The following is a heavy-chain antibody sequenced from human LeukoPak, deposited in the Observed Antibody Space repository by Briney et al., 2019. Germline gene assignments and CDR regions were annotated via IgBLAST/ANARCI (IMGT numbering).Heavy chain of an antibody. V-gene: IGHV1-46*01. CDR3: ARKFYFDY. J-gene: IGHJ4*02. Sequence: ASVTVSCKAFGYALTSYYIHWVRQAPGQGLEWMGIIDPRAGSTIYAQNFQGRITLAADTSTNTVYMELGSLTSEDTAIYFCARKFYFDYWGQGSLVTVSS. CDR2: IDPRAGST. CDR1: GYALTSYY.